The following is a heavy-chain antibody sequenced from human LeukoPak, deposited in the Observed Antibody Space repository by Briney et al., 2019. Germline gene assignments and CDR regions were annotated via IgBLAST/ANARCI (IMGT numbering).Heavy chain of an antibody. V-gene: IGHV3-30*18. Sequence: GSLRLSCAASGFTFRNYGMHWVRQAPGKGLEWVAVISIDGREKYYADSVKGQFTISRDNSKNTLYLQMSSLRGDDTAVYYCANPQSRGYDYLDYWGQGTLVTVSS. J-gene: IGHJ4*02. CDR2: ISIDGREK. CDR3: ANPQSRGYDYLDY. CDR1: GFTFRNYG. D-gene: IGHD5-12*01.